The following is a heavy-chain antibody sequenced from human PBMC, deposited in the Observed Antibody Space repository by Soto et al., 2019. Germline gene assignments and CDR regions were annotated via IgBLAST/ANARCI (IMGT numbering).Heavy chain of an antibody. CDR3: ARDYSSGWSTNFCGKGENWFDT. J-gene: IGHJ5*02. CDR1: GYTFTSYG. Sequence: QVQLVQSGAEVKKPGASVKVSCKTSGYTFTSYGISWVRQAPGQGLEWMGWISPYNGKTNYAQKVQGRVTMTTDTSTSAAYMELRSLRSDDTAVYYCARDYSSGWSTNFCGKGENWFDTWGQATLVTVSS. CDR2: ISPYNGKT. D-gene: IGHD6-19*01. V-gene: IGHV1-18*01.